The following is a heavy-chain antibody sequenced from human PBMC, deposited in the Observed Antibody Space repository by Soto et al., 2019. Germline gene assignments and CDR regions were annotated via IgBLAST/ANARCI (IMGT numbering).Heavy chain of an antibody. CDR3: ARSNPSGATGEYYFDY. CDR2: INHSGST. Sequence: SETLSLTCAVYGGSFSGYYWSWIRRPPGKGLEWIGEINHSGSTNYNPSLKSRVTISVDTSKNQFSLKLSSVTAADTAVYYCARSNPSGATGEYYFDYWGQGTLVTVSS. V-gene: IGHV4-34*01. D-gene: IGHD1-26*01. J-gene: IGHJ4*02. CDR1: GGSFSGYY.